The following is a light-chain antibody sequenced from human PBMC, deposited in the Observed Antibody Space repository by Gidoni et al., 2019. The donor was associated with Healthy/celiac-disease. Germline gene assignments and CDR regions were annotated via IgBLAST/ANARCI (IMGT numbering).Light chain of an antibody. CDR3: QAWDSSTAVV. CDR1: KLGDKY. J-gene: IGLJ2*01. CDR2: QDS. Sequence: SYELTQPPSVSVPPGQTASIPCSGDKLGDKYACWYQQKPGQSPVLVIYQDSKRPSGIPERFSGSNSGNTATLTISGTQAMDEADYYCQAWDSSTAVVFGGGTKLTVL. V-gene: IGLV3-1*01.